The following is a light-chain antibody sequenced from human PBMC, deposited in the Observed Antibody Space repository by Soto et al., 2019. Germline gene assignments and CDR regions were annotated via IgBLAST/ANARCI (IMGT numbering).Light chain of an antibody. CDR2: DAS. CDR3: QQYDNLPLT. J-gene: IGKJ4*01. CDR1: QDINNY. Sequence: DIQMTQSPSSLSASVGDRVTITCQASQDINNYLDWYQQKPGKAPKLLIYDASNLETGAPSRFSGSRSGTDFTFTISSLQPEYIAAYYCQQYDNLPLTFGGGTKVEIK. V-gene: IGKV1-33*01.